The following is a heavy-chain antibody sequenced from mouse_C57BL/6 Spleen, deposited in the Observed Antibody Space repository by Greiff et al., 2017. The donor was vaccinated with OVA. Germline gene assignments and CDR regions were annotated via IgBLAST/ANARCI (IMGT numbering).Heavy chain of an antibody. CDR3: ARSGYGSSWAWFAY. Sequence: QVQLQQPGAELVKPGASVKLSCKASGYTFTSYWMHWVKQRPGQGLAWIGMIHPNSGSTNYNEKFKSKATLTVDKSSSTAYMQLSSLTSEDSAVYYCARSGYGSSWAWFAYWGQGTLVTVSA. CDR1: GYTFTSYW. V-gene: IGHV1-64*01. J-gene: IGHJ3*01. CDR2: IHPNSGST. D-gene: IGHD1-1*01.